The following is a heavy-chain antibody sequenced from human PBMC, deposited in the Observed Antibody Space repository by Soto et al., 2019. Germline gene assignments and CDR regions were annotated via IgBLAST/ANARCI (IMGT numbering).Heavy chain of an antibody. CDR1: GGTFSSYA. V-gene: IGHV1-69*13. J-gene: IGHJ5*02. CDR3: ARTGPPRGRWFDP. Sequence: ASVKVSCKASGGTFSSYAISWVRQAPGQGLEWMGGIIPIFGTANYAQKFQGRVTITADESTSTAYMELSSLRSEDTAVYYCARTGPPRGRWFDPWGQGTLVTVSS. CDR2: IIPIFGTA.